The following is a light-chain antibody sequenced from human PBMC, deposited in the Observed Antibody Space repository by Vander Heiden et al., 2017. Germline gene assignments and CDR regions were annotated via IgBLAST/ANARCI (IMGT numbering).Light chain of an antibody. Sequence: DIQWTQSPSSLSASVGDRVTITCRASQSISSYLNWYQQKPGKAPKLLIYAASSLQSGVPSRFSRSGSGTDFTLTISRLQPEDFATYYCQQSYSTPYTFGPGTKVEIK. CDR1: QSISSY. CDR2: AAS. V-gene: IGKV1-39*01. CDR3: QQSYSTPYT. J-gene: IGKJ2*01.